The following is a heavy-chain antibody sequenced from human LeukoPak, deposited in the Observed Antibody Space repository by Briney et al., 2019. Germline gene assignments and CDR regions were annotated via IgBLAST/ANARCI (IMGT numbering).Heavy chain of an antibody. D-gene: IGHD3-22*01. J-gene: IGHJ6*03. Sequence: SETLSLTCTVSGGSISSYYWSWILQPPGKGLEWIGYIYYSGSTNYNPSLKSRVTISVATSKNQFSLKLSSVTAADTAVYYCARSHYYDSSGYYPGRYYYYYYYMDVWGKGTTVTVSS. CDR2: IYYSGST. CDR1: GGSISSYY. V-gene: IGHV4-59*01. CDR3: ARSHYYDSSGYYPGRYYYYYYYMDV.